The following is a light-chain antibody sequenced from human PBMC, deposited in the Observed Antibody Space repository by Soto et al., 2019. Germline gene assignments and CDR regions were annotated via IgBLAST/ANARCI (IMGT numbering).Light chain of an antibody. V-gene: IGLV1-44*01. CDR3: AAWDDSLNAL. Sequence: QSVLTQPPSASGTPWQRVTISCSGSSSNIGDNPVNWYQQVPGAAPKLLIYINDQRPSGVPDRFSGSKSGTSASLAISGLQPEDEADYYCAAWDDSLNALFGTGTKLTVL. J-gene: IGLJ1*01. CDR1: SSNIGDNP. CDR2: IND.